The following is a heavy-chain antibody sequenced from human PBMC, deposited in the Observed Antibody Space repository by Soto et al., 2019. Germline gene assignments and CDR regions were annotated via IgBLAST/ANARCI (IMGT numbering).Heavy chain of an antibody. CDR1: GYTLTELS. CDR2: FDPEDGET. CDR3: ATAGQWLVHKYFQH. Sequence: ASVKVSCKVSGYTLTELSMHWVRQAPGKGLEWMGGFDPEDGETIYAQKFQGRVTMTEDTFTDTAYMELSSLRSEDTAVYYCATAGQWLVHKYFQHWGQGTLVTVSS. J-gene: IGHJ1*01. D-gene: IGHD6-19*01. V-gene: IGHV1-24*01.